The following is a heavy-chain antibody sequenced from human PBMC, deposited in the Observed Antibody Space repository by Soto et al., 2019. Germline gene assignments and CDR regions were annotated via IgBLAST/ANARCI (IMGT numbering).Heavy chain of an antibody. CDR1: GFTFSSYW. CDR2: INSDGSST. Sequence: GGSLRLSCAASGFTFSSYWMHWVRQAPGKGLVWVSRINSDGSSTSYADSVKGRFTISRDNAKNTLYLQMNSLRAEDRAVYYGASDFSAVGHRPDRGDDFDFWGQGTMVTVSS. D-gene: IGHD3-10*01. V-gene: IGHV3-74*01. CDR3: ASDFSAVGHRPDRGDDFDF. J-gene: IGHJ3*01.